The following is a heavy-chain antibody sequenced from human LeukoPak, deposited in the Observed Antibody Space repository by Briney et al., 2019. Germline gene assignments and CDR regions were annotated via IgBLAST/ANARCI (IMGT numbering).Heavy chain of an antibody. CDR3: ARAPRHNYYGSGSYLRD. CDR1: GVSISSSNSY. Sequence: SETLSLTCTVSGVSISSSNSYWGWIRQPPGKGLEWIGRIYYSGNTYYNASLKSQVSISIDTSKNQFSLRLTSVTAADTAVYYCARAPRHNYYGSGSYLRDWGQGTLVTVSS. J-gene: IGHJ4*02. V-gene: IGHV4-39*01. CDR2: IYYSGNT. D-gene: IGHD3-10*01.